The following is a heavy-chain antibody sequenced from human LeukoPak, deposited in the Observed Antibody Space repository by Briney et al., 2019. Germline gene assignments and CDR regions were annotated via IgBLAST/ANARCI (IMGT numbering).Heavy chain of an antibody. D-gene: IGHD3-22*01. V-gene: IGHV4-59*08. Sequence: SETLSLTCTVSSGSIGTYYWAWIRQTPGKGLEWIGYISYSGSTKHNPSLTRRITISLDTSKNQFSLELRSMTAADTAMYYCARQAESFTTFDFWGQGTLVTVSS. CDR1: SGSIGTYY. CDR3: ARQAESFTTFDF. CDR2: ISYSGST. J-gene: IGHJ4*02.